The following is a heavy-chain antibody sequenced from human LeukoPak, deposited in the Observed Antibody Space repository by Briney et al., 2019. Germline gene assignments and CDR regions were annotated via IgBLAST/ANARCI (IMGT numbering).Heavy chain of an antibody. CDR2: ISYRSSDI. D-gene: IGHD6-13*01. Sequence: GGSLRLSCAASGFIFSSYGMHWVRQAPGKGLEWVSSISYRSSDIEYADSVRGRFTISRDNAKQSLFLQMSGLRAEDTAVYYCARVYSSSWYSGYLYMDLWGKGTTVTVSS. J-gene: IGHJ6*03. CDR3: ARVYSSSWYSGYLYMDL. CDR1: GFIFSSYG. V-gene: IGHV3-21*01.